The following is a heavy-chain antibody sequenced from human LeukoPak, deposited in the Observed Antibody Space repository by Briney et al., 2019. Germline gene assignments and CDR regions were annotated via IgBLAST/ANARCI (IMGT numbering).Heavy chain of an antibody. Sequence: GGSLRLSCAASGFTFSNYDMHWVRQAPGKGLEWVSAISSSSSYIYYADSIKGRFTISRDNAENSLYLQMNSLRAVDTAVYFCARGEEKATITALDSSGQGTLVTVSS. D-gene: IGHD5-24*01. CDR2: ISSSSSYI. V-gene: IGHV3-21*01. CDR1: GFTFSNYD. J-gene: IGHJ4*02. CDR3: ARGEEKATITALDS.